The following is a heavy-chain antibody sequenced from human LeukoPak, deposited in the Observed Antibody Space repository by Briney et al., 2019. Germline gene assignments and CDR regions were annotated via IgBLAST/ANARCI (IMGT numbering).Heavy chain of an antibody. CDR2: IYPGDSDT. J-gene: IGHJ4*02. D-gene: IGHD5-24*01. CDR1: GYILTNNW. V-gene: IGHV5-51*01. CDR3: ARTHGYSPFDY. Sequence: GESLKISCKVSGYILTNNWIGWVRQVPGKGLEWMGLIYPGDSDTRYSPSFQGQVTISADKSISTAYLQWSSLKASDTAMYYCARTHGYSPFDYWGQGTLVTVSS.